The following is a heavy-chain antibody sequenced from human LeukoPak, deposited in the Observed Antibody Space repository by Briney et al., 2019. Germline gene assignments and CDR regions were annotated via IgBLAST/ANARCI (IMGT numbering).Heavy chain of an antibody. CDR2: ISYDGSNK. V-gene: IGHV3-30*04. CDR1: GFTLSSYA. Sequence: PGRSLRLSCAASGFTLSSYAMHWVRQAPGKGLEWVAVISYDGSNKYYADSVKGRFTISRDNSKNTLYLQMNSLRAEDTAVYYCATPPGGLWPSQFDYWGQGTLVTVSS. J-gene: IGHJ4*02. D-gene: IGHD5-18*01. CDR3: ATPPGGLWPSQFDY.